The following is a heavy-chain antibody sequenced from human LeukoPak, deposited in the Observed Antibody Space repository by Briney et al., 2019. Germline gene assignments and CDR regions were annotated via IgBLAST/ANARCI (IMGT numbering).Heavy chain of an antibody. Sequence: GGSLRLSCAASGFTFSRYAMSWVRQAPGKGLEWVAGISGSGSGGSTYYAGSVKGHFTISRDNYQNTLYLQMNSLRAEDTAVYCWAKTGGGTTNWGQGTMVSVS. V-gene: IGHV3-23*01. CDR2: ISGSGSGGST. J-gene: IGHJ3*01. CDR1: GFTFSRYA. CDR3: AKTGGGTTN. D-gene: IGHD2/OR15-2a*01.